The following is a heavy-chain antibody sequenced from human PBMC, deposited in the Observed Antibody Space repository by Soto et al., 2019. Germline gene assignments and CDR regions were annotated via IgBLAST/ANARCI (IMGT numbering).Heavy chain of an antibody. CDR1: GGSIRSSSY. D-gene: IGHD6-13*01. CDR2: IYSTGST. CDR3: ARSCGVAAAGPFDY. J-gene: IGHJ4*02. V-gene: IGHV4-39*07. Sequence: SETLSLTCSVSGGSIRSSSYWGWIRQPPGKGLEWIGSIYSTGSTYYNPSLKSRVTISVDTSKNQFSLKLSSVTAADTAVYYCARSCGVAAAGPFDYWGQGTLVTVSS.